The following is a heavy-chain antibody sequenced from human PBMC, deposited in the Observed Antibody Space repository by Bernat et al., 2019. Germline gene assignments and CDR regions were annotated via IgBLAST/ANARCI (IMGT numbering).Heavy chain of an antibody. Sequence: QVQLQESGPGLVKPSETLSLTCTVPGGSISSYYWSWIRQPPGKGLEWIGYIYYSGSTNYNPSLKSRVTISVDTSKNQFSLKLSSVTAADTAVYYCASFDYGGNSFDYWGQGTLVTVSS. D-gene: IGHD4-23*01. CDR3: ASFDYGGNSFDY. CDR2: IYYSGST. J-gene: IGHJ4*02. CDR1: GGSISSYY. V-gene: IGHV4-59*01.